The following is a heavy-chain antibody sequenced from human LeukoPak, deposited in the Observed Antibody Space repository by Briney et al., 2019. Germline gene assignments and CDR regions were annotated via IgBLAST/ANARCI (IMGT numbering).Heavy chain of an antibody. D-gene: IGHD2-2*01. CDR1: GASISSSSYF. J-gene: IGHJ6*02. CDR2: ISYSGSI. Sequence: SETLSLTCTVSGASISSSSYFWGWFRQPPGTGLEWIGRISYSGSIYYNLSLKSRVTMSVDTSQNQISLKVNSVTAADTAVYYCARYHCSSTSCSPNYYYGMDVWGQGTTVTVSS. V-gene: IGHV4-39*07. CDR3: ARYHCSSTSCSPNYYYGMDV.